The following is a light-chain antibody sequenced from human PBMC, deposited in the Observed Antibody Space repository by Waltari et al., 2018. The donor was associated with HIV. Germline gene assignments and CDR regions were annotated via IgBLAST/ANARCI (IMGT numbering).Light chain of an antibody. CDR2: GDR. V-gene: IGLV1-40*01. J-gene: IGLJ1*01. CDR3: QSYDRSLSGSFV. Sequence: QSALTQPPSTSGSPGQSVTISCTGNSSNIGAGYDVHWYQHLPGTAPKLLIYGDRNRPSGVPDRFSASRSDTSASLAITGLQAEDEADYYCQSYDRSLSGSFVFGTGTKVTVL. CDR1: SSNIGAGYD.